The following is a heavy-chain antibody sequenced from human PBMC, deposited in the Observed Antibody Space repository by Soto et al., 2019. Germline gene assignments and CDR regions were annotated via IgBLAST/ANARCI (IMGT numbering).Heavy chain of an antibody. CDR2: IYYSGST. D-gene: IGHD3-22*01. V-gene: IGHV4-59*01. J-gene: IGHJ4*02. CDR1: GGSISSYY. CDR3: PRVIKSPFYDSSGHLDY. Sequence: SETLSLTCTVSGGSISSYYWSWIRQPPGKGLEWIGYIYYSGSTNYNPSLKSRVTISVDTSKNQFSLKLSSVTAADTAVYYCPRVIKSPFYDSSGHLDYWGQGTLVTVSS.